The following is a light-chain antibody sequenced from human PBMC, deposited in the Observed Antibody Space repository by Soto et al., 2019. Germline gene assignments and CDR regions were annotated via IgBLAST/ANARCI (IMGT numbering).Light chain of an antibody. Sequence: EIVLTQSPATLSLSPGERATLSCGASQSVSSSYLAWYQQKPGLAPRLLIYATSSRATGIPDRFSGGGSGTDFTLTISRLEPEDFAVYYCQQYGTSPRSITFGQGTRLGIK. V-gene: IGKV3D-20*01. J-gene: IGKJ5*01. CDR2: ATS. CDR3: QQYGTSPRSIT. CDR1: QSVSSSY.